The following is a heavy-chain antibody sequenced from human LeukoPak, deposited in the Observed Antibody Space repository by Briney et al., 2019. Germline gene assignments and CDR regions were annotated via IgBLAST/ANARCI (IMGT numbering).Heavy chain of an antibody. D-gene: IGHD4/OR15-4a*01. CDR2: IIPIFGTA. V-gene: IGHV1-69*06. CDR1: GGTFSSYA. J-gene: IGHJ4*02. Sequence: SVKVSCKASGGTFSSYAISWVRQAPGQGLEWMGGIIPIFGTANYAQKFQGRVTITADKSTSTAYMELSSLGSEDTAVYYCARDQGSYGDFDYWGQGTLVTVSS. CDR3: ARDQGSYGDFDY.